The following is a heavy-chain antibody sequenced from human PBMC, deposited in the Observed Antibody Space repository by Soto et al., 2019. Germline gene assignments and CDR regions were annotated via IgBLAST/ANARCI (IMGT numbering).Heavy chain of an antibody. J-gene: IGHJ5*02. V-gene: IGHV4-61*03. CDR2: IYYTGST. CDR3: ARGAGFSYASTWFDI. D-gene: IGHD5-18*01. CDR1: GASISGGTYY. Sequence: LSLTCTVSGASISGGTYYWTWIRQAPGKGLEWVGHIYYTGSTNYNPALNDRVTISVDTSKNHFSLQLTSVAAADTAVYYCARGAGFSYASTWFDIWGQGTLVTVSS.